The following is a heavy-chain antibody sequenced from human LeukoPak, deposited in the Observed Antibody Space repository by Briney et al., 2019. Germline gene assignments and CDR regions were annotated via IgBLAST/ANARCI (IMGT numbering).Heavy chain of an antibody. D-gene: IGHD6-13*01. CDR3: ARVPGIAIPGPFDY. CDR1: GLTFDSYA. V-gene: IGHV3-30-3*01. CDR2: VSYDGTTK. J-gene: IGHJ4*02. Sequence: GRSLRLSCTGSGLTFDSYAMHWVRQAPGKGLEWVAVVSYDGTTKYYADSVKGRFTISRDNSKNTLYLQMNSLRPEDTAVYYCARVPGIAIPGPFDYWGQGTLVTVSS.